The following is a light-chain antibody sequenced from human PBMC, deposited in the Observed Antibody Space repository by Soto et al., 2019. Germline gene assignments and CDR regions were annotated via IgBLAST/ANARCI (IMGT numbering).Light chain of an antibody. V-gene: IGLV2-18*01. CDR2: EAS. CDR1: TTDFVSYNR. Sequence: QSALTQPPSVSGSPGQSVTISCTGTTTDFVSYNRVSWYQQPPGTAPKLIIYEASNRPSGVPHRFSGPKSGNTASLTISGLQAADEADYYCSLYTSENTYVFXTGTKVTVL. CDR3: SLYTSENTYV. J-gene: IGLJ1*01.